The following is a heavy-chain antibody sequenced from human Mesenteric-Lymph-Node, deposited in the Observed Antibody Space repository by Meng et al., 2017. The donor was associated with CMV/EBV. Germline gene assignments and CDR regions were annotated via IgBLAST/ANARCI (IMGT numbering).Heavy chain of an antibody. CDR3: AMAALMVRGVIKPDFDY. Sequence: FYFSSYAMSWVRQAPGKVLEWVSAISGSGGSTYYADSVKGRFTISRDNSKNTLYLQMNSLRAEDTAVYYCAMAALMVRGVIKPDFDYWGQGTLVTVSS. CDR2: ISGSGGST. CDR1: FYFSSYA. V-gene: IGHV3-23*01. J-gene: IGHJ4*02. D-gene: IGHD3-10*01.